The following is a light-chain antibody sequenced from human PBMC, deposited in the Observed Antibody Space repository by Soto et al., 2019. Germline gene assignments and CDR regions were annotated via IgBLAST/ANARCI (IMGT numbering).Light chain of an antibody. CDR1: DSVSSSY. Sequence: EIVLTQSPGTLSLSPGERATLSCRASDSVSSSYLAWHQQKPGQAPRLLIYAASSRATGIPDRFSGSGSGTDFTLTIRRLEPEAFAVYYCQQYDTSPWTFGQGTTVEIK. CDR3: QQYDTSPWT. J-gene: IGKJ1*01. V-gene: IGKV3-20*01. CDR2: AAS.